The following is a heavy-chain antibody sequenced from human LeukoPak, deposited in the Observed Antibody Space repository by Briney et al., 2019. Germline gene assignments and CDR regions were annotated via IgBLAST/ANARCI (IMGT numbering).Heavy chain of an antibody. CDR1: GFTFSDTW. CDR2: IRSDGSDT. J-gene: IGHJ4*02. D-gene: IGHD2-15*01. Sequence: GGSLRLSCAASGFTFSDTWMHWVRQAPGEGLVWVSRIRSDGSDTRYAESVKGRFTISRDNAKNSLYLQMNSLRAEDTAVYYCARSVVAATETFDYWGQGTLVTVSS. CDR3: ARSVVAATETFDY. V-gene: IGHV3-74*01.